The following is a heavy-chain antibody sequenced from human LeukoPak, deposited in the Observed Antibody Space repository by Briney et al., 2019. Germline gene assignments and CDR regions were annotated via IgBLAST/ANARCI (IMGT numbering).Heavy chain of an antibody. CDR1: GFTFSTYA. CDR3: ARSPLLWFGELLSWFDP. J-gene: IGHJ5*02. V-gene: IGHV3-23*01. D-gene: IGHD3-10*01. Sequence: GGSLRLSCAASGFTFSTYAMNWVRQGPGKGLEWVSSIGASGRITDSADSVKGRFSISRDNSKNTLYLQMNSLRAEDTAVYYCARSPLLWFGELLSWFDPWGQGTLVTVSS. CDR2: IGASGRIT.